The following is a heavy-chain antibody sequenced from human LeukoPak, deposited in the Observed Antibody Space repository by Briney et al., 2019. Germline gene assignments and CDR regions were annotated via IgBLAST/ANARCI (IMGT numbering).Heavy chain of an antibody. Sequence: KPSETLSLTCAVYGGSFSGCYWSWIRQPPGKGLEWIGEINHSGSTNYNPSLKSRVTISVDTSKNQFSLKLSSVTAADTAVYYCARAPITMVRGGPFDYWGQGTLVTVSS. CDR1: GGSFSGCY. CDR2: INHSGST. V-gene: IGHV4-34*01. J-gene: IGHJ4*02. CDR3: ARAPITMVRGGPFDY. D-gene: IGHD3-10*01.